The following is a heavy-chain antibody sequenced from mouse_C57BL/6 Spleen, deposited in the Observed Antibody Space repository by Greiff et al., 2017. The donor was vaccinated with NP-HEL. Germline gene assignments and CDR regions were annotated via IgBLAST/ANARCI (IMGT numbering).Heavy chain of an antibody. J-gene: IGHJ3*01. V-gene: IGHV3-1*01. D-gene: IGHD2-1*01. CDR3: AGGDDGNAFAY. CDR1: GYSITSGYD. CDR2: ISYSGST. Sequence: EVKLQESGPGMVKPSQSLSLTCTVTGYSITSGYDWHWIRHFPGNKLEWMGYISYSGSTNYNPSLKSPISITHDTSKNHFFLKLNSVPTEDTATYYCAGGDDGNAFAYWGQGTLVTVSA.